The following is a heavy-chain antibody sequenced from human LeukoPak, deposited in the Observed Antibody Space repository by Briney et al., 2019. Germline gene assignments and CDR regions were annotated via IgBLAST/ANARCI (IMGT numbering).Heavy chain of an antibody. CDR1: GFTFSSYA. CDR2: ISGSGGST. V-gene: IGHV3-23*01. D-gene: IGHD2-21*02. CDR3: ARGELAYCGGDCARAFYY. Sequence: GGSLRLSCAASGFTFSSYAMSWVRQAPGKGLEWVSAISGSGGSTYYADSVKGRFTISRDSSKNTLYLQMNSLRAEDTAVYFCARGELAYCGGDCARAFYYWGQGTLVTVSS. J-gene: IGHJ4*02.